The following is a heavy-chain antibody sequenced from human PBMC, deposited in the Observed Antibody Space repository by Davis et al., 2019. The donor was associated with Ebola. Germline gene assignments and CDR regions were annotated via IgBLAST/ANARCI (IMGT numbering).Heavy chain of an antibody. Sequence: SETLSLTCTVSGGSISSSSYYWGWIRQPPGKGLEWIGSIYYSGSTYYNPSLKSRVTISVDTSKNQFSLKLSSVTAADTAVYYCARLGGTVTTDRYYYCYGMDVWGQGTTVTVSS. V-gene: IGHV4-39*01. D-gene: IGHD4-17*01. CDR2: IYYSGST. J-gene: IGHJ6*02. CDR1: GGSISSSSYY. CDR3: ARLGGTVTTDRYYYCYGMDV.